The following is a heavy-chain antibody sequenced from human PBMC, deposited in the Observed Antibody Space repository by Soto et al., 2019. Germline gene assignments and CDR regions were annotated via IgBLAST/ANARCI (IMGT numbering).Heavy chain of an antibody. CDR1: GFTFSSYA. CDR2: ISGRGGST. V-gene: IGHV3-23*01. D-gene: IGHD1-26*01. CDR3: ARRGSGSYCDY. J-gene: IGHJ4*02. Sequence: EVQLLESGGGLVQPGGSLRLSCAASGFTFSSYAMRWVRQAPVKGLEWVSAISGRGGSTYYADSVKGRFTISRDNSKNTLYLQMNRLSAGDTAVYYCARRGSGSYCDYWGQGTLVTVSS.